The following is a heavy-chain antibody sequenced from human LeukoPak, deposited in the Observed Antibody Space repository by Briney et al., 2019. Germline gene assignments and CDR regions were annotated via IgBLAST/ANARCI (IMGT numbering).Heavy chain of an antibody. CDR1: GGSISSYY. J-gene: IGHJ4*02. CDR2: IYTSGST. D-gene: IGHD3-22*01. CDR3: ARRRYTSGYLDY. Sequence: SETLSLTCTVSGGSISSYYWSWIRQPAGKGLEWIGRIYTSGSTNYNPSLKSRVTMSVDTSKNQFSLKLNSVIAADTAVYYCARRRYTSGYLDYWGQGTLVTVSS. V-gene: IGHV4-4*07.